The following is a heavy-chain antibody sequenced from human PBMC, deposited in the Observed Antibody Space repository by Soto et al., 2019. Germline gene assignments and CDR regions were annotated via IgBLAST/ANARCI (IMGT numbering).Heavy chain of an antibody. CDR2: IYYSGTT. CDR1: GGSINNYY. D-gene: IGHD5-12*01. CDR3: ARENLRSRMDV. Sequence: PXETLSLNCTVSGGSINNYYGSWIRQPPGKGLEWIGYIYYSGTTDYNPSLKSRVTISVDTSKNQFSLNLSSLTAADTAVYYCARENLRSRMDVWGQGTTVTVSS. V-gene: IGHV4-59*01. J-gene: IGHJ6*02.